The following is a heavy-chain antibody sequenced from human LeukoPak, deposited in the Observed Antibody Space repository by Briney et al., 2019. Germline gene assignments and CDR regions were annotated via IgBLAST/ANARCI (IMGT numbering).Heavy chain of an antibody. D-gene: IGHD2-21*01. Sequence: GRSLRLSCAASGFTFNSYSMNGVRQAPGEGREWVSFITSSSNIIYYADSVKGRFTISRDNAKHSLYLQMNRLRDEDTAVYYCARDLFNAFDIWGQGTMVTVSS. J-gene: IGHJ3*02. CDR1: GFTFNSYS. CDR2: ITSSSNII. CDR3: ARDLFNAFDI. V-gene: IGHV3-48*02.